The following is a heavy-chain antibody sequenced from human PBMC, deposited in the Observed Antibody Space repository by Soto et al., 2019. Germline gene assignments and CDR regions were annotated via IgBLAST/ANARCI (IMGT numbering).Heavy chain of an antibody. CDR1: GFTFSSYG. V-gene: IGHV3-33*01. J-gene: IGHJ6*02. CDR3: ARPSKADTMVRGANYYYYGMDV. CDR2: IWYDGSNK. Sequence: GGSLRLSCAASGFTFSSYGMHWVRQAPGKGLEWVAVIWYDGSNKYYADSVKGRFTISRDNSKNTLYLQMNSLRAEDTAVYYCARPSKADTMVRGANYYYYGMDVWGQGTTVTVSS. D-gene: IGHD3-10*01.